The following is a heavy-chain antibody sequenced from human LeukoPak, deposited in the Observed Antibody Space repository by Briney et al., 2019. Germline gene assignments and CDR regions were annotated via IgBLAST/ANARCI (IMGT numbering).Heavy chain of an antibody. V-gene: IGHV4-39*01. Sequence: SEALSLTCTVSGGSISSSSYYWGWIRQPPGKGLEWIGSIYYSGSTYYNPSLKSRVTISVDTSKNQFSLKLSSVTAADTAVYYCARLRGLGPSDAFDIWGQGTMVTVSS. CDR2: IYYSGST. CDR3: ARLRGLGPSDAFDI. J-gene: IGHJ3*02. D-gene: IGHD2-15*01. CDR1: GGSISSSSYY.